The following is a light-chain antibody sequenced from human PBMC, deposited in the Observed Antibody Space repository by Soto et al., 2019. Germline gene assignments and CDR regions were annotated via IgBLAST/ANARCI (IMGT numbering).Light chain of an antibody. Sequence: QSVLTQPPSASGAPGQRGTISYSGSRSNIGSNAVSWYQQLPGKAPKLLIYDNNQRPSGVPDRFSASKSGTSASLAISGLQSEDEADYYCAVWDDSQNGFFAFGTGTKLTVL. CDR1: RSNIGSNA. CDR2: DNN. CDR3: AVWDDSQNGFFA. V-gene: IGLV1-44*01. J-gene: IGLJ1*01.